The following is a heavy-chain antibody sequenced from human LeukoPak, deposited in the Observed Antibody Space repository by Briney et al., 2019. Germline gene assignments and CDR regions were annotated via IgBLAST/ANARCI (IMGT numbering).Heavy chain of an antibody. D-gene: IGHD2-2*01. V-gene: IGHV3-30*18. J-gene: IGHJ4*02. CDR1: GFTFSSYG. CDR3: AKDTGVGYCSSTSCYFDY. Sequence: GGSLRLSCAASGFTFSSYGMHWVRQAPGKGLEWVAVISYDGSNKYYVDSVKGRFTISRDNSKNTLYLQMNSLRAEDTAVYYCAKDTGVGYCSSTSCYFDYWGQGTLVTVSS. CDR2: ISYDGSNK.